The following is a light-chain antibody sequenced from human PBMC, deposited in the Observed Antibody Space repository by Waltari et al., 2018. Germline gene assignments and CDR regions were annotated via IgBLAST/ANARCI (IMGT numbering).Light chain of an antibody. CDR2: AAS. J-gene: IGKJ4*01. CDR1: QSISSY. CDR3: QQSYSTPRGT. V-gene: IGKV1-39*01. Sequence: DIQMTQYPSSLSASVGDRVTITCRASQSISSYLNWYQQKPGKAPKLLIYAASSLQSGVPSRFSGSGSGTDFTLTISSLQPEDFATYYCQQSYSTPRGTFGGGTKVESK.